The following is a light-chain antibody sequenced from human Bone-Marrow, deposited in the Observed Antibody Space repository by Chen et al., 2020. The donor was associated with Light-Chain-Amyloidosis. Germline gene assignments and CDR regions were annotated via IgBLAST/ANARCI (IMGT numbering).Light chain of an antibody. CDR2: DDS. J-gene: IGLJ3*02. Sequence: SYVLTQPSSVSVAPGPTAPIACGGNNIGSTSVHWYQQTPGQAPLLVVYDDSDRPSGIPERLSGSDSGNTATLAISRVEAGDEADYYCQVWDRSSDRPVFGGWTKLTVL. CDR3: QVWDRSSDRPV. V-gene: IGLV3-21*02. CDR1: NIGSTS.